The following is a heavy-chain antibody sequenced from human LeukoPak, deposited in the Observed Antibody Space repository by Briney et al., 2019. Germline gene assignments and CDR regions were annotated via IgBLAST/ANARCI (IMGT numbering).Heavy chain of an antibody. J-gene: IGHJ4*02. CDR3: ARNQVDTAMALIDY. D-gene: IGHD5-18*01. CDR1: GYTFTSYG. Sequence: GASVKVSCKASGYTFTSYGVSWVRQAPGQGLEWMGWISAYNGNTNYAQKLQGRVTMTTDTSTSTAYMELRSLRSDDTAVYYCARNQVDTAMALIDYWGQGTLVTVSS. V-gene: IGHV1-18*01. CDR2: ISAYNGNT.